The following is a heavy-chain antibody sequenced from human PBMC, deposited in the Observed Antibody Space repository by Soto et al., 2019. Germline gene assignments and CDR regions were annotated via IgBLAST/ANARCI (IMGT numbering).Heavy chain of an antibody. CDR2: IYYSGST. CDR1: GGSISSCDYY. Sequence: SETLSLTCTVSGGSISSCDYYWSWIRQPPGKGLEWIGYIYYSGSTYYNPSLKSRVTISVDTPKNQFSLKLSSVTAADTAVYYCARVAAVYDYGDYVDYWGQGTLVTVSS. J-gene: IGHJ4*02. V-gene: IGHV4-30-4*01. CDR3: ARVAAVYDYGDYVDY. D-gene: IGHD4-17*01.